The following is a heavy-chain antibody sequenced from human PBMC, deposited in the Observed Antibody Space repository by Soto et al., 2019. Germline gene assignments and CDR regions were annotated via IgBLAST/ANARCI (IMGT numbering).Heavy chain of an antibody. CDR2: IGSRTSDI. CDR1: GFTRSRQT. V-gene: IGHV3-21*01. Sequence: GGALKRTSAALGFTRSRQTINWVRQAPGKGLEWVSFIGSRTSDIYYADSVKGRFTISRDNAKNSLYLDLTRLRAEDTAVYFCVRDYYDTSGYPNTFDMWGQGTMVTVSS. J-gene: IGHJ3*02. D-gene: IGHD3-22*01. CDR3: VRDYYDTSGYPNTFDM.